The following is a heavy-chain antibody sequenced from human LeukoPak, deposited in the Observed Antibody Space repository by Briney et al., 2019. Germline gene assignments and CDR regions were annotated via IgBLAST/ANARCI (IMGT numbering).Heavy chain of an antibody. Sequence: SETLSLTCTVSGGSISSYYWSWLRQPPGKGLEWIGYIYYSGSTNYNPSLKSRVTISVDTSKNQFSLKLSSVTAADTAVYYCARVVGATLGHFDYWGQGTLVTVSS. J-gene: IGHJ4*02. CDR2: IYYSGST. V-gene: IGHV4-59*01. D-gene: IGHD1-26*01. CDR1: GGSISSYY. CDR3: ARVVGATLGHFDY.